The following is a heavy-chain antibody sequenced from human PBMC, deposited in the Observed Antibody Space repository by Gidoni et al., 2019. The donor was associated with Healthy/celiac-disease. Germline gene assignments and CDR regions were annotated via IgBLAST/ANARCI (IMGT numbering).Heavy chain of an antibody. V-gene: IGHV3-15*01. J-gene: IGHJ2*01. CDR2: IKSKTDGGTT. Sequence: EVQLVESGGGLVKPGGCISPSAAASRFLFSNAWMRWVRRAPGKGLEWVVLIKSKTDGGTTDDAAPVKCRFTISRDDANNSLYLQMNSLRTEDTVVYYCTTDRGYFDLWGRGTLVTVSS. CDR1: RFLFSNAW. CDR3: TTDRGYFDL.